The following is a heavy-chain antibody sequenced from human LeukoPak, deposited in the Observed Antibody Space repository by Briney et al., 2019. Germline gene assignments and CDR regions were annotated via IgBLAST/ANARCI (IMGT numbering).Heavy chain of an antibody. CDR1: GFTFSIYW. V-gene: IGHV3-7*01. CDR2: IKGDGGER. J-gene: IGHJ4*02. Sequence: TGGSLRLSRTASGFTFSIYWMSWVRQAPGKGLEWVANIKGDGGERYYVDSVKGRFTISRDNAKNSLYLQMNSLRAEDTAIYYCARDHDYTFDYWGQGTLVPVSS. D-gene: IGHD4-11*01. CDR3: ARDHDYTFDY.